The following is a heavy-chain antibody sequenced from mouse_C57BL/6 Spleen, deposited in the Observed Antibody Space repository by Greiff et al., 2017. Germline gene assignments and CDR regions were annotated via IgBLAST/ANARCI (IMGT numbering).Heavy chain of an antibody. J-gene: IGHJ2*01. Sequence: EVQRVESGGGLVQPGGSLSLSCAASGFTFTDYYMSWVRQPPGQALEWLGFIRNKANGHTTEYSASVKGRFTISRANYQRILYLQSNALGADDSATHYCARYDSSFDYWGQGTTLTVSS. CDR2: IRNKANGHTT. CDR3: ARYDSSFDY. CDR1: GFTFTDYY. V-gene: IGHV7-3*01.